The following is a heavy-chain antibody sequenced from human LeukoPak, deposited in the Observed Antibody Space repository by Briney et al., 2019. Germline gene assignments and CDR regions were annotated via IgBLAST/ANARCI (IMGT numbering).Heavy chain of an antibody. CDR2: IIPIFGTA. J-gene: IGHJ6*02. V-gene: IGHV1-69*13. D-gene: IGHD3-3*01. CDR1: GGTFSSYA. Sequence: SVKVSCKASGGTFSSYAISWVRQAPGQGLEWMGGIIPIFGTANYAQKFQGRVTITADESTSTAYMELSSLRSEDTAVYYCARGPRRYDFWSGYYAYYGMDVWGQGTTVTVSS. CDR3: ARGPRRYDFWSGYYAYYGMDV.